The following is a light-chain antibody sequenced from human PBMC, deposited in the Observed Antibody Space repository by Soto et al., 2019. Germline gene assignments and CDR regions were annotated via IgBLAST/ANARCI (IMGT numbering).Light chain of an antibody. V-gene: IGLV1-47*01. CDR1: SSNIGSNY. CDR3: AAWDDSLSVVV. CDR2: RNN. Sequence: QSVLTQPPSASGTPGQRVTISCSGSSSNIGSNYVYWYQQLPGTAPKLLIYRNNQRPSGVPDRFSVSKSGTSASLAISGLRSEDEADYHCAAWDDSLSVVVFGGGTKVTV. J-gene: IGLJ2*01.